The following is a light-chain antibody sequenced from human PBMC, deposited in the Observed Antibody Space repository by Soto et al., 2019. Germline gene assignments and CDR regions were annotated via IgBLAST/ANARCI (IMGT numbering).Light chain of an antibody. CDR2: DAS. CDR1: QSVSTS. V-gene: IGKV3-11*01. J-gene: IGKJ1*01. CDR3: QVRDVWPT. Sequence: IVLTQSPATLSLSPGERAALSCRASQSVSTSLAWYQHKPGQAPRLIIYDASKRAPGLPARFSGRGSGTDFTLTISSLEPEDFAVYYCQVRDVWPTFGQRTKVEIK.